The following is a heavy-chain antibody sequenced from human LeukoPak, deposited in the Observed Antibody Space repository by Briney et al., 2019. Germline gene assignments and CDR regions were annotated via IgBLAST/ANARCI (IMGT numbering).Heavy chain of an antibody. V-gene: IGHV4-39*01. CDR3: ARLSAMVVTPGFGSFDL. D-gene: IGHD4-23*01. Sequence: SETLSLTCTVSGGSISSSSYHWGWIRQPPGKGLEWIGSIYYSGSTYYNPSLKSRVTISVDTSKNQFSLKLSSVTAADTAVYYCARLSAMVVTPGFGSFDLWGRGTLVTVSS. CDR2: IYYSGST. J-gene: IGHJ2*01. CDR1: GGSISSSSYH.